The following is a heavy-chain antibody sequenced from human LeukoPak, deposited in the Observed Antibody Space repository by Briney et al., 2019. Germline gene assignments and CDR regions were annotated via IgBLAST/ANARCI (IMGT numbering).Heavy chain of an antibody. CDR1: GYTFTSYG. Sequence: ASVKVSCKASGYTFTSYGISWVRQAPGQGLEWMGCISAYNGNTNYAQKLQGRVTMTTDTSTITAYMELRSLRSDDTAVYYCARDRNAAGFDYWGQGTLVTVSS. D-gene: IGHD1-14*01. V-gene: IGHV1-18*01. CDR3: ARDRNAAGFDY. J-gene: IGHJ4*02. CDR2: ISAYNGNT.